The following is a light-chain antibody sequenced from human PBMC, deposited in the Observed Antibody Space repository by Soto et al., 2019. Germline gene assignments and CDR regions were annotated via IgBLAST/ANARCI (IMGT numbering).Light chain of an antibody. CDR1: QSVSSTY. CDR3: QQYGNSPQT. CDR2: EAS. V-gene: IGKV3-20*01. Sequence: EIVLTQSPGTLSLSPGERATLSCRASQSVSSTYVAWYQQKPGQTPNLLIYEASTRATGIPDRFSGSGSGTDYTLTIDRLEPEDFEVYYCQQYGNSPQTLAQGTNVDIK. J-gene: IGKJ1*01.